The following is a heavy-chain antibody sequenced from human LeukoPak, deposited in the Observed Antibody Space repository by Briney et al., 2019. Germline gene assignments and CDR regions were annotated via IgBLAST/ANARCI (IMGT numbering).Heavy chain of an antibody. V-gene: IGHV4-39*07. Sequence: SETLSLTCTVSGGSISSSSYYWGWIRQPPGKGLEWIGSIYYSGSTYYNPSLKSRVTISVDTSKNQFSLKLSSVTAADTAVYYCARERGSSSSTFDYWGQGTLVTVSS. CDR1: GGSISSSSYY. CDR3: ARERGSSSSTFDY. D-gene: IGHD6-6*01. CDR2: IYYSGST. J-gene: IGHJ4*02.